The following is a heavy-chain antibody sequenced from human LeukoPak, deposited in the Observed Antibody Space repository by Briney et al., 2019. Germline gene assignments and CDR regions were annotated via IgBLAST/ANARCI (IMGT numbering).Heavy chain of an antibody. CDR1: GYTFTSYG. Sequence: GASVKVSCKASGYTFTSYGITWVRQAPGQGLEWMGWISPYNGNTNYAQKLQGRDTMTTDTSTSTAYMELRSLRSDDTAVYYCAREPYSSSSDYWGQGTLVTVSS. J-gene: IGHJ4*02. CDR2: ISPYNGNT. CDR3: AREPYSSSSDY. D-gene: IGHD6-6*01. V-gene: IGHV1-18*01.